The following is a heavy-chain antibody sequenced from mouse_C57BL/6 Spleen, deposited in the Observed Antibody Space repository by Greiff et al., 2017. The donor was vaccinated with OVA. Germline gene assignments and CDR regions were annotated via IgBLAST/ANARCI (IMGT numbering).Heavy chain of an antibody. CDR2: IYPGDGDT. CDR1: GYAFSSYW. V-gene: IGHV1-80*01. Sequence: QVHVKQSGAELVKPGASVKISCKASGYAFSSYWMNWVKQRPGKGLEWIGQIYPGDGDTNYNGKFKGKATLTADKSSSTAYMQLSSLTSEGSAVYFCARWGYYGSSPLDYWGQGTTLTVSS. J-gene: IGHJ2*01. D-gene: IGHD1-1*01. CDR3: ARWGYYGSSPLDY.